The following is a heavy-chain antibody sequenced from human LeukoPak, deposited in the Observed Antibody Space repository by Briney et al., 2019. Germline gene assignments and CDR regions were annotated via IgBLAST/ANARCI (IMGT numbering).Heavy chain of an antibody. D-gene: IGHD4-11*01. CDR1: GGSISSGGYS. CDR3: ARGLYDYSEVGYFDY. J-gene: IGHJ4*02. Sequence: SQTLSLTCAVSGGSISSGGYSWSWIRQPPGKGLEWIGYIYYSGSTYYNPSLKSRVTISVDTSKNQFSLKLSSVTAADTAVYYCARGLYDYSEVGYFDYWGQGTLVTVSS. V-gene: IGHV4-30-2*05. CDR2: IYYSGST.